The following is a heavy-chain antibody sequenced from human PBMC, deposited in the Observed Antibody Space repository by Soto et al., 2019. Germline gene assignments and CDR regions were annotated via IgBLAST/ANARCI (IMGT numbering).Heavy chain of an antibody. V-gene: IGHV3-33*01. CDR3: ARDSLRTYYYDIGGYFDY. Sequence: QVQLVESGGGVVQPGRSLRLSCAASGFTFSSYGMHWVRQAPGKGLEWVAVIWYDGSNKYYADSVKGRFTISRDNSKNPLYLQMNSLRAEDTAVYYCARDSLRTYYYDIGGYFDYWGQGTLVTVSS. CDR1: GFTFSSYG. CDR2: IWYDGSNK. J-gene: IGHJ4*02. D-gene: IGHD3-22*01.